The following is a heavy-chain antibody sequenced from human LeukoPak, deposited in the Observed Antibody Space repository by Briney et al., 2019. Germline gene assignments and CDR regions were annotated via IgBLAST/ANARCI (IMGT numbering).Heavy chain of an antibody. CDR3: ARHETGPYFDY. V-gene: IGHV5-51*01. J-gene: IGHJ4*02. D-gene: IGHD1-1*01. CDR1: GYSFTSYW. CDR2: IYPGDSDT. Sequence: GESLKISCKGFGYSFTSYWSGWVRQMPGKGLECMGIIYPGDSDTRYSPSFQGQVTISADKSISTAYLQWSSLKASDTAMYYCARHETGPYFDYWGQGTLVTVSS.